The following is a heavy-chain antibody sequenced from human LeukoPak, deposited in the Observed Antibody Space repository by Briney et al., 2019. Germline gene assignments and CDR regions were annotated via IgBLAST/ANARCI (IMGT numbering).Heavy chain of an antibody. D-gene: IGHD2-2*01. CDR2: ISGSGGST. Sequence: PGGSLRLSCAASGFTFSSYAMSWVRQAPGKGLEWVSAISGSGGSTYHADSVKGRFTISRDNSKNTLYLQMNSLRAEDTAVYYCAKDIVVVPAANFDYWGQGTLVTVSS. CDR1: GFTFSSYA. V-gene: IGHV3-23*01. CDR3: AKDIVVVPAANFDY. J-gene: IGHJ4*02.